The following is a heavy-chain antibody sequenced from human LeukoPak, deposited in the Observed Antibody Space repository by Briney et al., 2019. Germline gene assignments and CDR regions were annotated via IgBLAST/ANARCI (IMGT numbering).Heavy chain of an antibody. D-gene: IGHD7-27*01. Sequence: PGGSLRLSCAASGFTFSSYSMNWVRQAPGKGLEWVAVIWYDGSNKYYADSVKGRFTISRDNSKNRLYLQMNSLKAEDTAVYYCARGGETGDVDYWGQGILVTVSS. CDR3: ARGGETGDVDY. CDR2: IWYDGSNK. V-gene: IGHV3-33*08. CDR1: GFTFSSYS. J-gene: IGHJ4*02.